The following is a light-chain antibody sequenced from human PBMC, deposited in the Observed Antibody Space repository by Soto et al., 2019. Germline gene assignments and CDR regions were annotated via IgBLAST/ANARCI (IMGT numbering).Light chain of an antibody. J-gene: IGLJ2*01. CDR2: SNN. CDR1: SSNIGSNP. Sequence: VLTQPPSASGTPGQRVTISCSGSSSNIGSNPVNWYQQLPGTAPKLLIYSNNQRPSGVPDRFSGSKSGTSASLAISALQSEDEADYYCAAWDSSLNAHLLFGGGTKLTVL. CDR3: AAWDSSLNAHLL. V-gene: IGLV1-44*01.